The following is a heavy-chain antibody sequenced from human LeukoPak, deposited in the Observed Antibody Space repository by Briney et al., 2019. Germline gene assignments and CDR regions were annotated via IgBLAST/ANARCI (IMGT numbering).Heavy chain of an antibody. V-gene: IGHV4-39*01. CDR1: GGSISSSSYY. Sequence: SETLSLTCTVSGGSISSSSYYWGWIRQPPGKGLEWIGSIYYSGSTYYNPSLKSRVTISVDTSKTQFSLKLSSVTAADTAVYYCARRIAAARGTFDYWGQGTLVTVSS. CDR3: ARRIAAARGTFDY. CDR2: IYYSGST. D-gene: IGHD6-13*01. J-gene: IGHJ4*02.